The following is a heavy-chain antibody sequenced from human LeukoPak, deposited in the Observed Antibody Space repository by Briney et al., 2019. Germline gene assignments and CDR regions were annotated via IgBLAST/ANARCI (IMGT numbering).Heavy chain of an antibody. D-gene: IGHD2-21*02. Sequence: PSETLSLTCTVSGGSISSSSYYWGWIRQPPGKGLEWIGSIYYSGSTYYNPSLKSRVTISVDTSKNQFSLKLSSVTAADTAVYYCASHACGGDCYWWDYWGQGTLVTVSS. CDR1: GGSISSSSYY. CDR3: ASHACGGDCYWWDY. V-gene: IGHV4-39*01. J-gene: IGHJ4*02. CDR2: IYYSGST.